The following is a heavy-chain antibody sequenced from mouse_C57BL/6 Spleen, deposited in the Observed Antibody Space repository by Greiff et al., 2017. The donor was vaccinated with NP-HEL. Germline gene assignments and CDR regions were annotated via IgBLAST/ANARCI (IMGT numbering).Heavy chain of an antibody. V-gene: IGHV1-54*01. CDR3: ARGARGDY. CDR1: GYAFTNYL. J-gene: IGHJ4*01. Sequence: QVQLKESGAELVRPGTSVKVSCKASGYAFTNYLIEWVKQRPGQGLEWIGVINPGSGGTNYNEKFKGKATLTADKSSSTAYMQLSSLTSEDSAVYFCARGARGDYWGQGTSVTVSS. CDR2: INPGSGGT.